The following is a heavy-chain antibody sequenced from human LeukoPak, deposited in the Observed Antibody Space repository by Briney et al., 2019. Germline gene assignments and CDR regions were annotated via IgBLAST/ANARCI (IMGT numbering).Heavy chain of an antibody. J-gene: IGHJ3*02. CDR1: GASITSSY. CDR2: IYYNGNT. D-gene: IGHD3-22*01. CDR3: VRGNYDNRGYSNAFDI. Sequence: SGTPSLTCTVSGASITSSYWSWVRQPPGKRLEWIGFIYYNGNTNSNPSLKSRVTISVDTSKKQFSLKLTSVTAADTAVYYCVRGNYDNRGYSNAFDIWGQGAMVTVSS. V-gene: IGHV4-59*01.